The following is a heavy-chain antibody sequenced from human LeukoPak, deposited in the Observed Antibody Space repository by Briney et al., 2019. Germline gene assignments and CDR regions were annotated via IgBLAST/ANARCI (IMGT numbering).Heavy chain of an antibody. CDR2: MNPNSGNT. V-gene: IGHV1-8*01. Sequence: ASVKVSCKASGYTFTSYDINWVRQATGRGLEWMGWMNPNSGNTGYAQKFQGRVTMTRNTSISTAYMELSSLRSEDTAVYYCARAGVLMVYAIPSSYYYGMDVWGQGTTVTVSS. J-gene: IGHJ6*02. CDR1: GYTFTSYD. D-gene: IGHD2-8*01. CDR3: ARAGVLMVYAIPSSYYYGMDV.